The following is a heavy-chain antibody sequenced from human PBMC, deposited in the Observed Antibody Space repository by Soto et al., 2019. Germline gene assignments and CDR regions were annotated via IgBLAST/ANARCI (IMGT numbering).Heavy chain of an antibody. V-gene: IGHV3-23*01. J-gene: IGHJ4*02. CDR2: IRGDGGQT. CDR3: ARDVGLDSDDFFAY. D-gene: IGHD3-9*01. CDR1: GFTFTSYG. Sequence: HPGGPLRLSCTASGFTFTSYGMGWVRQAPGKGLQWVSTIRGDGGQTHYTDSVKGRFSISRDNSKNTVYLQMDSLRAEDTAMYFCARDVGLDSDDFFAYWGQGTQVTVSS.